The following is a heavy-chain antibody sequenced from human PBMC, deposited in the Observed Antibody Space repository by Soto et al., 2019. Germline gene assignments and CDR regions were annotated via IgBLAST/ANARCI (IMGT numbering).Heavy chain of an antibody. Sequence: SVKVSCKASGGTFSSYTISWVRQAPGQGLEWMGRIIPILGIANYAQKFQGRVTITADKSTSTAYMELSSLRSEDTAVYYCARVGGTVDFWSGYEYWGQGTLVTVSS. V-gene: IGHV1-69*02. CDR3: ARVGGTVDFWSGYEY. J-gene: IGHJ4*02. D-gene: IGHD3-3*01. CDR2: IIPILGIA. CDR1: GGTFSSYT.